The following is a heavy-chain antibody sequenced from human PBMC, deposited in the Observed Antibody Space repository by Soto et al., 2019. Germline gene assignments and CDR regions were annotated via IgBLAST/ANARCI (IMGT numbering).Heavy chain of an antibody. V-gene: IGHV4-4*02. CDR3: ARKAWVRFDY. CDR1: GDSISSSVW. J-gene: IGHJ4*02. Sequence: GTLSLTCAVSGDSISSSVWWTWVRQPPGKGLEWIGEVFHTGNTNYNPSLKSRVSVDKSTNEFSLKVTSVTAADTAIYYCARKAWVRFDYWGQGALVTVSS. D-gene: IGHD7-27*01. CDR2: VFHTGNT.